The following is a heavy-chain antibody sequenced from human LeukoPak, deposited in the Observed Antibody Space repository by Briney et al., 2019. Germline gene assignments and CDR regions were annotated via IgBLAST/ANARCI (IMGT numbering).Heavy chain of an antibody. Sequence: SETLSLTCTVSGGSISSSSYYWGWIRQPPGKGLEWIGSIYYSGSTYYNPSLKSRVTISVDTSKNQFSLKLSSVTAADTAVYYCARHPVTHYCSSTSCSHYWGQGTLVTVSS. CDR1: GGSISSSSYY. V-gene: IGHV4-39*01. D-gene: IGHD2-2*01. CDR2: IYYSGST. J-gene: IGHJ4*02. CDR3: ARHPVTHYCSSTSCSHY.